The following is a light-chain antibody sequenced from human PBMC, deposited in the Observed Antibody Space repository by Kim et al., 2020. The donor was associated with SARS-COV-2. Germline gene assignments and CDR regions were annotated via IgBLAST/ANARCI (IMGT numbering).Light chain of an antibody. CDR2: GAS. CDR1: QSVSSSS. J-gene: IGKJ1*01. Sequence: EIVLTQSPGTLSLSPGERATLSCRASQSVSSSSLAWYQQTPGQAPRLLIYGASSRATGIPDRFSGSGSGTDFTLTISRLEPEDFAVYYCQQYGFSLWTFGQGTKVDIK. CDR3: QQYGFSLWT. V-gene: IGKV3-20*01.